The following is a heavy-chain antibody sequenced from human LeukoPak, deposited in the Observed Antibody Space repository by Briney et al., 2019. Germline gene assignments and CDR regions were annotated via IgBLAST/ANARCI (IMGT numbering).Heavy chain of an antibody. CDR1: GFTFSDYY. CDR3: ARGRIGSSWYSGFDY. CDR2: ISSSGSSI. J-gene: IGHJ4*02. V-gene: IGHV3-11*04. Sequence: GGSLRLSCAAAGFTFSDYYMSWIRQAPGKGLEWVSYISSSGSSIYYADSVKGRFTISRDNAKNSLYLQMNSLRAEDTAVYYCARGRIGSSWYSGFDYWGQGTLVTVSS. D-gene: IGHD6-13*01.